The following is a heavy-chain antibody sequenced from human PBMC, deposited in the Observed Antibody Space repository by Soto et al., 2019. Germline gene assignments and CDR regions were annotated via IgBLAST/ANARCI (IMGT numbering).Heavy chain of an antibody. CDR1: GGSFSGYY. CDR3: ARVNRWGIAARIYYYYGMDV. D-gene: IGHD6-6*01. Sequence: PSETLSLTCAVYGGSFSGYYWSWIRQPPGKGLEWIGEINHSGSTNYNPSLKSRVTISVDTSKNQFSLKLSSVTAADTAVYYCARVNRWGIAARIYYYYGMDVWGQGTTVTV. V-gene: IGHV4-34*01. CDR2: INHSGST. J-gene: IGHJ6*02.